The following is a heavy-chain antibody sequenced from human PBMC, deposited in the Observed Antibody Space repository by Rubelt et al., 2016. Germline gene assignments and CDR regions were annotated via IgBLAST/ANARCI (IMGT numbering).Heavy chain of an antibody. J-gene: IGHJ5*01. CDR3: ARDGGSTGVNNWLDS. CDR1: GFTFSTYA. D-gene: IGHD2-2*01. V-gene: IGHV3-23*04. Sequence: EVQLVESGGGLVQPGGSLRLSCAASGFTFSTYAMTWVRQAPGKGLEWVSGLSGSGGSTYYADSVKGRFTISRDNSMNTVYLQMNSLRTEDTAVCYCARDGGSTGVNNWLDSWGQGTLVTVSS. CDR2: LSGSGGST.